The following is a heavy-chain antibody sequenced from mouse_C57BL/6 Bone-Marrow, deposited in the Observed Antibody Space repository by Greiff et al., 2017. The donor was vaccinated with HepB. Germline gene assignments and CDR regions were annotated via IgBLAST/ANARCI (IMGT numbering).Heavy chain of an antibody. CDR3: TNDGYYVRYAMDY. J-gene: IGHJ4*01. D-gene: IGHD2-3*01. CDR1: GFTFSSYA. Sequence: EVQGVESGEGLVKPGGSLKLSCAASGFTFSSYAMSWVRQTPEKRLEWVAYISSGGDYIYYADTVKGRCTISRDNARNTLYLQMSSLKSEDTAMYYCTNDGYYVRYAMDYWGQGTSVTVSS. CDR2: ISSGGDYI. V-gene: IGHV5-9-1*02.